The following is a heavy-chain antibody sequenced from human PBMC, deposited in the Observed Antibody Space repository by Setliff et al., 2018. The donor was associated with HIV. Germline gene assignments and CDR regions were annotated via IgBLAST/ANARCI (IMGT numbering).Heavy chain of an antibody. V-gene: IGHV1-3*01. J-gene: IGHJ4*02. CDR1: GYTFSSSHG. Sequence: ASVKVSCKPSGYTFSSSHGLHWVRQVPGQGLEWMGWINLVTGQTAYLQKFQGRVTITRDTSANTASTAYMEMSGLSSEDTAIYYCANGGSGGQFDYWGQGTLVTVSS. CDR2: INLVTGQT. D-gene: IGHD3-16*01. CDR3: ANGGSGGQFDY.